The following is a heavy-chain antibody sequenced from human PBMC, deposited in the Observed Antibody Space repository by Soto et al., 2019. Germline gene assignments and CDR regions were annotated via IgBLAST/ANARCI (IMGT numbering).Heavy chain of an antibody. CDR2: IYHSGST. V-gene: IGHV4-4*02. J-gene: IGHJ4*02. D-gene: IGHD6-19*01. CDR1: SGSISSSNW. CDR3: ARVGTVAGTGFDY. Sequence: SETLSLTCAVSSGSISSSNWWSWVRQPPGKGLEWIGEIYHSGSTNYNPSLKSRVTISVDKSKNQFSLKLSSVTAADTAVYYCARVGTVAGTGFDYWGQGTLVTVSS.